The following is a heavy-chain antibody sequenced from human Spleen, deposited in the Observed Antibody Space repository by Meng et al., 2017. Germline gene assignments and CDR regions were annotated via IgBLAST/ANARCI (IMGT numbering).Heavy chain of an antibody. Sequence: SETLSLTCTVSGGSISSSSYYWGWIRQPPGKGLEWIGSIHYSGSTSYNLSFKSRVTISVDTSRNQFSMKLSSVTAADTAVYFCAKKYQERADYFDNWGQGTLVTVSS. CDR2: IHYSGST. J-gene: IGHJ4*02. D-gene: IGHD2-2*01. V-gene: IGHV4-39*07. CDR3: AKKYQERADYFDN. CDR1: GGSISSSSYY.